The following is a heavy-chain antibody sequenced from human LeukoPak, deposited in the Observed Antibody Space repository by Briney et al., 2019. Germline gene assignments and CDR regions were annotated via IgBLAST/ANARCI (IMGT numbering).Heavy chain of an antibody. D-gene: IGHD1/OR15-1a*01. CDR1: GGTFSSYA. CDR2: IIPIFGTA. J-gene: IGHJ4*02. Sequence: ASVKVSCKASGGTFSSYAISWVRQAPGQGLEWMGRIIPIFGTANYAQKFQGRVTITTDESTSTAYMELSSLRSEDTAVYYCARLGNSDAFDYWGQGTLVTVSS. V-gene: IGHV1-69*05. CDR3: ARLGNSDAFDY.